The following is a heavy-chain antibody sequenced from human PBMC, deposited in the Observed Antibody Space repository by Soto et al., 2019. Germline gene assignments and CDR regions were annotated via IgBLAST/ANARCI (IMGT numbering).Heavy chain of an antibody. CDR2: IKQDGGEK. CDR1: GFTFSSYW. Sequence: EVQLVESGGGLVQPGGSLRLSCAASGFTFSSYWMSWVRQAPGKGLEWVANIKQDGGEKNSVDSVKGRFTISRDNAKKSLSLQMNSLRAEDTAVYYCGRDLRDWDSGSYSYDYWGQGTLVTVSS. CDR3: GRDLRDWDSGSYSYDY. J-gene: IGHJ4*02. V-gene: IGHV3-7*04. D-gene: IGHD1-26*01.